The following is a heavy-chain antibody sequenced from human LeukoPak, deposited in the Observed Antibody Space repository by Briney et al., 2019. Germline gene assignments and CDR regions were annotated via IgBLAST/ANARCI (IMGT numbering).Heavy chain of an antibody. D-gene: IGHD3-10*01. V-gene: IGHV4-39*01. Sequence: SETLSPTCTVSGGSISSSSYYWGWIRQPPGKGLEWIGSIYYSGSTYYNPSLKSRVTISVDTSKNQFSLKLSSVTAADTAVYYCARQRITMVRGVNNWFDPWGQGTLVTVSS. CDR3: ARQRITMVRGVNNWFDP. CDR1: GGSISSSSYY. J-gene: IGHJ5*02. CDR2: IYYSGST.